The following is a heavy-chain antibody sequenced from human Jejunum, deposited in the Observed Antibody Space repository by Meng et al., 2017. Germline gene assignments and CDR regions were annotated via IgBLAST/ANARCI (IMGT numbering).Heavy chain of an antibody. J-gene: IGHJ4*02. Sequence: GGSLRLSCAASGFPFSSYAMAWVRQAPGKGLEWVAVISGSGDTTYYADSVKGRFTISRDTSKNTAYLQLHTLRVEDTAIYYCAKVITGLTYGSPIDYWGQGTLVTVSS. V-gene: IGHV3-23*01. D-gene: IGHD3-10*01. CDR2: ISGSGDTT. CDR1: GFPFSSYA. CDR3: AKVITGLTYGSPIDY.